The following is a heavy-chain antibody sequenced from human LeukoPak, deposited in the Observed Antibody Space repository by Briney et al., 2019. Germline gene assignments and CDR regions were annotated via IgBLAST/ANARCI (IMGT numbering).Heavy chain of an antibody. CDR2: ISASGGGT. Sequence: GGSLRLSCAASGFTFSSYAMSWVRQAPGKGLDWVSAISASGGGTYYADSVKGRFAISRDNSKNTVYLQMNSLRAEDTAVYYCAKYSLPRPLDFWGQGTLVTVSS. J-gene: IGHJ4*02. V-gene: IGHV3-23*01. D-gene: IGHD2-21*01. CDR1: GFTFSSYA. CDR3: AKYSLPRPLDF.